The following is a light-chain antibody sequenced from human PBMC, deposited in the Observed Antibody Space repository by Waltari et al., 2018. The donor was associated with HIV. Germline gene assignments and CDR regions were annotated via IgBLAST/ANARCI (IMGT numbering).Light chain of an antibody. CDR1: QSLLHSNEYNH. CDR2: VGS. J-gene: IGKJ5*01. Sequence: DIVMTQSPLSLHVTHGEPASISCRASQSLLHSNEYNHLDWYLQKPGQSPQLLIYVGSNRASGAPDMFSGSGSSTDFTLEISRVEAEDVGVYYCMQALQSPITFGQWTRLEIK. V-gene: IGKV2-28*01. CDR3: MQALQSPIT.